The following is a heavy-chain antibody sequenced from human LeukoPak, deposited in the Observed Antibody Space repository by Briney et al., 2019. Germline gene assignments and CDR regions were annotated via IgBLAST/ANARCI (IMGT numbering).Heavy chain of an antibody. CDR1: GFTFSSYT. V-gene: IGHV3-21*01. CDR2: ISSSSTYI. J-gene: IGHJ4*02. CDR3: ARENCPGCRGPYDY. Sequence: PGGSLRLSCAASGFTFSSYTMNWVRQAQGKGLEWVSSISSSSTYIYYADSVKGRFTISRDNAKNSLHLQMNSLRAEDTAVYYCARENCPGCRGPYDYWSQGTLVTVSS. D-gene: IGHD5-18*01.